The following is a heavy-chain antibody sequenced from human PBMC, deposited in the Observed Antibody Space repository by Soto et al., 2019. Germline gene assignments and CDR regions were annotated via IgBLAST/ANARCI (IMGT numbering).Heavy chain of an antibody. Sequence: EVQLVESGGGLVKPGGSLRLSCAASRFTFSSDSMNWVRQAPGKGLEWVSSISSSSSYIYYADSVKGRFAISRDNAKNSRYLQMNSLRAEETAVYYCARDHCSSTSCYSPWGQRTLVTVSS. D-gene: IGHD2-2*01. CDR3: ARDHCSSTSCYSP. CDR1: RFTFSSDS. J-gene: IGHJ4*02. V-gene: IGHV3-21*01. CDR2: ISSSSSYI.